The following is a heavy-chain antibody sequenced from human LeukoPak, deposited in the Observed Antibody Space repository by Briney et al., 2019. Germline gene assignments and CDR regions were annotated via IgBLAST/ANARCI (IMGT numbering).Heavy chain of an antibody. CDR1: GYSFATYW. CDR2: IYPGDSDT. J-gene: IGHJ4*02. V-gene: IGHV5-51*01. CDR3: ARHETGPYFDY. D-gene: IGHD1-1*01. Sequence: GESLKISCKGSGYSFATYWIGWVRQMPGKGLECMGIIYPGDSDTRYSPSFQGQVTISADRSISTAYLQWSSLKASDTAMYYCARHETGPYFDYWGQGTLVTVSS.